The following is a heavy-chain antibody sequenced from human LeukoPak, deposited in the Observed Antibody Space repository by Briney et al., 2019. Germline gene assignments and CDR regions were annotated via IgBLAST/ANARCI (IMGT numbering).Heavy chain of an antibody. Sequence: GGSLRLSCAASGFTFSDYYMSWTRQAPGKGLEWVSYISSSGSTIYYADSVKGRFTISRDNAKNSLYLQMNSLRAEDTAVYYCARDGAGFLEWLLYTRHYYYYGMDVWGQGTTVTVSS. CDR1: GFTFSDYY. CDR3: ARDGAGFLEWLLYTRHYYYYGMDV. CDR2: ISSSGSTI. V-gene: IGHV3-11*01. J-gene: IGHJ6*02. D-gene: IGHD3-3*01.